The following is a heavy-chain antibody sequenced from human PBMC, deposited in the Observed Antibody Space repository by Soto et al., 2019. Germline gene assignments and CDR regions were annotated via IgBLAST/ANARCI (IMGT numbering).Heavy chain of an antibody. CDR3: AQLPHYYYYYGMDV. CDR2: IYYSGST. Sequence: QLQLQESGPGLVKPSETLSLTCTVSGGSISSSSYYWGWIRQPPGKGLEWIGSIYYSGSTYYNPSLKSRVTISVDTSKNQFSLKLSSVTAADTAVYYCAQLPHYYYYYGMDVWGQGTTVTVSS. J-gene: IGHJ6*02. CDR1: GGSISSSSYY. V-gene: IGHV4-39*01. D-gene: IGHD2-2*01.